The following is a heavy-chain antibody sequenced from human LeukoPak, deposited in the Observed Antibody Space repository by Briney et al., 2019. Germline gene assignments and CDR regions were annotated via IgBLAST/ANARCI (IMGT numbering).Heavy chain of an antibody. CDR1: GGSFSGYY. Sequence: SETLSLTCAVYGGSFSGYYWSWIRQPPGKGLEWIGEINHSGSTNYNPSLKSRVTISVDTSKNQFSLKLSSVTAADTAVYYCARHVDSGYDSAFFAYWGQGTLVTVSS. CDR2: INHSGST. V-gene: IGHV4-34*01. J-gene: IGHJ4*02. CDR3: ARHVDSGYDSAFFAY. D-gene: IGHD5-12*01.